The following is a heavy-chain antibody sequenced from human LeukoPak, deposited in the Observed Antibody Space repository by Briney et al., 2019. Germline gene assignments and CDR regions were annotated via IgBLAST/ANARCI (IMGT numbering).Heavy chain of an antibody. V-gene: IGHV1-2*02. Sequence: ASVKVSCKASGYTFTSYDINWVRQATGQGLEWMGWISAYNGNTNYAQKFQGRVTMTRDTSISTAYMELSRLRSDDTAVYYCARFYPPDWGQGTLVTVSS. CDR1: GYTFTSYD. CDR2: ISAYNGNT. D-gene: IGHD2/OR15-2a*01. CDR3: ARFYPPD. J-gene: IGHJ4*02.